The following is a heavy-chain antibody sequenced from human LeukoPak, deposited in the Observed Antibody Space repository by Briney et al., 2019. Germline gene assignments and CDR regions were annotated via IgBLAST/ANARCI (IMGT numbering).Heavy chain of an antibody. CDR1: GFTFSNAW. Sequence: PGGSLRLSCAASGFTFSNAWMSWVRQAPGKGLEWVSGISGSGGSTYYADPVKGRFTISRDTSKNTLYLQMNTLRAEDTAVYYCAREGGSSTWYDGWFDPWGQGTLVTVSS. D-gene: IGHD6-13*01. CDR2: ISGSGGST. J-gene: IGHJ5*02. V-gene: IGHV3-23*01. CDR3: AREGGSSTWYDGWFDP.